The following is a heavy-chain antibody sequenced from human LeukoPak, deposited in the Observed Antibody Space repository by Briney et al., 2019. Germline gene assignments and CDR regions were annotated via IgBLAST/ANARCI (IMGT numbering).Heavy chain of an antibody. J-gene: IGHJ5*02. CDR1: GYSISSGYY. D-gene: IGHD3-3*01. CDR2: IYHSGST. CDR3: ARDFFLPLPYYDFWSGYSQRNWFDP. V-gene: IGHV4-38-2*02. Sequence: PSETLSLTCTVSGYSISSGYYWGWIRQPPGKGLEWIGSIYHSGSTYYNPSLKSRVTISVDTSKNQFSLKLSSVTAADTAVYYCARDFFLPLPYYDFWSGYSQRNWFDPWGQGTLVTVSS.